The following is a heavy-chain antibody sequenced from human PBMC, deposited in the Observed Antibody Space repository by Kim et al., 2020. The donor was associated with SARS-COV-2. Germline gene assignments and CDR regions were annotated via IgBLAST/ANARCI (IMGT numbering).Heavy chain of an antibody. V-gene: IGHV3-48*02. J-gene: IGHJ4*02. D-gene: IGHD3-10*01. Sequence: SSSTISCARSVKGRFTISRDKAKNSMFLQINSLRDEYTAMYYCARGGFGYWGQGTLVTVSS. CDR2: SSSTI. CDR3: ARGGFGY.